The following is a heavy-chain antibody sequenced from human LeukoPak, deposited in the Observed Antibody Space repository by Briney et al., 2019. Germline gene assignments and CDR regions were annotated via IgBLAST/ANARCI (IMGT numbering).Heavy chain of an antibody. CDR2: IYYSGST. D-gene: IGHD3-22*01. J-gene: IGHJ4*02. Sequence: SETLSLTCTVSGGSISSYYWSWIRQPPGKGLEWIGYIYYSGSTYYNPSLKSRVTISVDTPKNQFSLKLSSVTAADTAVYYCAGDYYDSSGYGSPFGYWGQGALVTVSS. CDR3: AGDYYDSSGYGSPFGY. CDR1: GGSISSYY. V-gene: IGHV4-59*08.